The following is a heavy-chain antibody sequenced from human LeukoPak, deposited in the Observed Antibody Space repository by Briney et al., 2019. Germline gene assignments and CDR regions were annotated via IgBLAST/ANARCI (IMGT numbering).Heavy chain of an antibody. CDR1: GFTFDDYA. CDR2: ISWNSGSI. V-gene: IGHV3-9*01. D-gene: IGHD3-3*01. CDR3: AKDKRSYSTSPGITIIAHYYYCMDV. Sequence: PGGSLRLSCAASGFTFDDYARHWVRQAPGKGLEWVSGISWNSGSIGYADSVKGRFTISRDNAKNSLYLQMNSLRAEDTALYYCAKDKRSYSTSPGITIIAHYYYCMDVWGKGTTVTVSS. J-gene: IGHJ6*03.